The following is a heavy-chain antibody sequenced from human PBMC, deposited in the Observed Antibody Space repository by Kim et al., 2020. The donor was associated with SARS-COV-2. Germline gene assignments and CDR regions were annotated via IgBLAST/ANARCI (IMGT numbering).Heavy chain of an antibody. CDR3: AYGSGSYYNRPKYFDY. V-gene: IGHV4-34*01. J-gene: IGHJ4*02. D-gene: IGHD3-10*01. CDR1: GGSFSGYY. CDR2: INHSGST. Sequence: SETLSLTCAVYGGSFSGYYWSWIRQPPGKGLEWIGEINHSGSTNYNPSLKSRVTISVDTSKNQFSLKLSSVTAADTAVYYCAYGSGSYYNRPKYFDYWGQGTLVTVSS.